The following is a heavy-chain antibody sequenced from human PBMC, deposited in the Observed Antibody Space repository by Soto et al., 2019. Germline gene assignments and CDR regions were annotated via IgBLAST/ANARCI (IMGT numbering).Heavy chain of an antibody. V-gene: IGHV3-21*01. D-gene: IGHD6-19*01. CDR1: GFTFTSYS. CDR2: TSSSGSYI. CDR3: ARDNVAGTGEFDY. Sequence: EVHLVESGGGLVKPGGSLRLSCAASGFTFTSYSMNWVRQAPGQGLEWVSSTSSSGSYIYYADSVRGRFTISRDNAKNPLYLQMNSLTAEDTAVYYCARDNVAGTGEFDYWGQGALVTVSS. J-gene: IGHJ4*02.